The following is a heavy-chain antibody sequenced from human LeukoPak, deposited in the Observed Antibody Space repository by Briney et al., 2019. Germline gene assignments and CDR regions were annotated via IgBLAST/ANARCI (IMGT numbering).Heavy chain of an antibody. Sequence: PGGSLRLSCAASGFTFSSYSMNWVRQAPGKGLEWDSSISSSSSYIYYADSVKGRFTISRDNAKNSLYLQMNSLRAEDTAVYYCARVPLEWLLTDYWGQGTLVTVSS. CDR2: ISSSSSYI. V-gene: IGHV3-21*01. D-gene: IGHD3-3*01. CDR1: GFTFSSYS. CDR3: ARVPLEWLLTDY. J-gene: IGHJ4*02.